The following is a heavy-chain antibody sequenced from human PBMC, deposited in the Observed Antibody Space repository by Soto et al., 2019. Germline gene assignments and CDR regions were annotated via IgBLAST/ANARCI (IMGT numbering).Heavy chain of an antibody. V-gene: IGHV4-34*01. CDR3: AGYSSSFVAFEV. Sequence: QVQLQQWGAGLLKPSETLSLDCGVLGGSFTDYDWTWVRQSPGRGLEWIGEVSQSGRTTYNPSLKIRSTISRDTAKNKLSLRLTSVTAADTALDCCAGYSSSFVAFEVWGHGTEVTVSS. CDR1: GGSFTDYD. CDR2: VSQSGRT. D-gene: IGHD3-10*01. J-gene: IGHJ3*01.